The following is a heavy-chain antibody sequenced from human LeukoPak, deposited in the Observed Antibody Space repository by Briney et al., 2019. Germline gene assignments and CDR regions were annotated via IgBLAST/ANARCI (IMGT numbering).Heavy chain of an antibody. J-gene: IGHJ4*02. Sequence: ASVKVSCKASGYTFTGYYMHWVRQDPGQGLQCIGWINPNSGGTNYAQKFQGRVTMTRDTSISTAYMELSRLRSDDTAVYYCARELDTAMADYFDYWGQGTLVTVSS. CDR2: INPNSGGT. D-gene: IGHD5-18*01. CDR1: GYTFTGYY. V-gene: IGHV1-2*02. CDR3: ARELDTAMADYFDY.